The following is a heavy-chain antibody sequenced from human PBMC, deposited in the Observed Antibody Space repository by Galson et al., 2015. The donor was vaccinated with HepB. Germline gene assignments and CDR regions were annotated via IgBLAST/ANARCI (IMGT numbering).Heavy chain of an antibody. CDR3: ARDQEEEGPDY. CDR2: IWYDGSNK. V-gene: IGHV3-33*01. J-gene: IGHJ4*02. Sequence: SLRLSCAASGFTFSSYGLHWVRRAPGKGLGWVAVIWYDGSNKYYADSVKGRFTISRDNSKNTLYLQMNSLRAEDTAGYYCARDQEEEGPDYWGQGTLVTVYS. CDR1: GFTFSSYG.